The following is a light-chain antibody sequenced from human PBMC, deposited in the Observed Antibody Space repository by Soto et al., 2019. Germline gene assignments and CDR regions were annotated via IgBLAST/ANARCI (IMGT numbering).Light chain of an antibody. J-gene: IGLJ3*02. V-gene: IGLV2-14*01. Sequence: QSALTQSASVSGSPGQSITISCSGTSSDIGKYIYVSWYQQHPGKVPKLIIYEVSNRPSGVSDRFSGSKSGNTASLNISGLQAEDEAHYYCNSYTSKSAQVFGGGTKLTVL. CDR1: SSDIGKYIY. CDR2: EVS. CDR3: NSYTSKSAQV.